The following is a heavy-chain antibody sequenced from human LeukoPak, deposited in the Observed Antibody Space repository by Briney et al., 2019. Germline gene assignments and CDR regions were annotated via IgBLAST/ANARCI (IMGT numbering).Heavy chain of an antibody. D-gene: IGHD3-10*01. CDR3: ARLFGSGSYWLDS. V-gene: IGHV3-21*01. J-gene: IGHJ4*02. Sequence: GGSLRLSCAASGFTFSAYSMNWVRQAPGKGLEWVSSINIDSRYIYCADSVKGRFTISRDNAKNSLYLQMNSLRAEDTAVYYCARLFGSGSYWLDSWGQGTPVTVSS. CDR1: GFTFSAYS. CDR2: INIDSRYI.